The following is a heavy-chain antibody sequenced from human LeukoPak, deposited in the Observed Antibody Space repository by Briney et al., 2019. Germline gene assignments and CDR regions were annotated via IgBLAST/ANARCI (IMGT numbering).Heavy chain of an antibody. V-gene: IGHV3-73*01. CDR1: GFNFRDSA. CDR3: ARDLSWGSYTS. CDR2: IRGEAKNYAT. D-gene: IGHD3-16*01. J-gene: IGHJ4*02. Sequence: GGSLRLSCAVSGFNFRDSAMHRVRQASGKGLEWIGRIRGEAKNYATSYAASVKGRFTISRDDSRNTTYLQVNSLKTEDTAVYYCARDLSWGSYTSWGQGTLVTVSS.